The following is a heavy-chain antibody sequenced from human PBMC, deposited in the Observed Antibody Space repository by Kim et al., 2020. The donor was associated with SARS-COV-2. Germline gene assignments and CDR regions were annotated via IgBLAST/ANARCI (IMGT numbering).Heavy chain of an antibody. CDR1: GFTFSSYA. Sequence: GGSLRLSCAASGFTFSSYAMSWVRQAPGKGLEWVSAISGSGGSTYYADSVKGRFTISRDNSKNTLYLQMNSLRAEDTAVYYCAKDPGSGSYVYYYYYGMDVWGQGTTVTVSS. V-gene: IGHV3-23*01. J-gene: IGHJ6*02. CDR2: ISGSGGST. CDR3: AKDPGSGSYVYYYYYGMDV. D-gene: IGHD3-10*01.